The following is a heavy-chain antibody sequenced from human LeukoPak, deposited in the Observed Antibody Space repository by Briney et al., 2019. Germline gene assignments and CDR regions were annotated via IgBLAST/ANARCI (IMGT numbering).Heavy chain of an antibody. V-gene: IGHV4-59*12. CDR3: ARAASYFYGSGIDP. CDR2: IFSRGNT. Sequence: SETLSLTCTVSGDSISNYYWSWIRQPPGKGLEWIGYIFSRGNTNYNPSLQSRVTISVDTSKKQISLKLRSVTAADAAVYYCARAASYFYGSGIDPWGQGTQVIVSS. D-gene: IGHD3-10*01. CDR1: GDSISNYY. J-gene: IGHJ5*02.